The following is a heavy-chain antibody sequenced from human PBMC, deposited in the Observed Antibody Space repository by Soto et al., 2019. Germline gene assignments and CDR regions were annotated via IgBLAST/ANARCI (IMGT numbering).Heavy chain of an antibody. Sequence: QVQLQESGPGLVKPSETLSLTCTVSGDSVSGLYWSWIRQPPGKGLEWIVYIYYSGTTKYNPSLKSRVTISVDMSKNQFSLRLTSVTAADTAVYYCARVVSHGYSDYLGQGTLVTVSS. CDR3: ARVVSHGYSDY. D-gene: IGHD5-12*01. CDR2: IYYSGTT. J-gene: IGHJ4*02. CDR1: GDSVSGLY. V-gene: IGHV4-59*02.